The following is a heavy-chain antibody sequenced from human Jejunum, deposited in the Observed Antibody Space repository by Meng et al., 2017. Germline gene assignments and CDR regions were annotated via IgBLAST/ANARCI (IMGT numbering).Heavy chain of an antibody. CDR3: ARDLLGPAIAATGWFDP. V-gene: IGHV4-4*02. CDR2: IHHTGNI. Sequence: GAGPGLVKPSGTLSLTCAVSVASISDNNWWSWVRQAPGKGLEWIGEIHHTGNINYNPSLKSRVTMSLDKPKNQFSLEVTSVTAADTAVYYCARDLLGPAIAATGWFDPWGQGTLVTVSS. D-gene: IGHD6-13*01. J-gene: IGHJ5*02. CDR1: VASISDNNW.